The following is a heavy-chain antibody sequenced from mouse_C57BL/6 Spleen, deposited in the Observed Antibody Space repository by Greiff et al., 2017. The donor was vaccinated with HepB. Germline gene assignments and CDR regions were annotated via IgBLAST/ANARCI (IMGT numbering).Heavy chain of an antibody. Sequence: QVQLQQPGAELVRPGTSVKLSCKASGYTFTSYWMHWVKQRPGQGLEWIGVIDPSDSYTNYDQKFKGKATLTVDTSSSTAYMQLSSLTSEDSAVYYCARYRYGSSPYWYFDVWGTGTTVTVSS. V-gene: IGHV1-59*01. CDR2: IDPSDSYT. D-gene: IGHD1-1*01. CDR1: GYTFTSYW. J-gene: IGHJ1*03. CDR3: ARYRYGSSPYWYFDV.